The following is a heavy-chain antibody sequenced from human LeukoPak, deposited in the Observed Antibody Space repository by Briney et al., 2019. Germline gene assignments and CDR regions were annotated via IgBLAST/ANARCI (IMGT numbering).Heavy chain of an antibody. D-gene: IGHD6-19*01. CDR1: GFTFSSYE. J-gene: IGHJ4*02. Sequence: GGSLRLSCAASGFTFSSYEMNWVRQAPGKGLEWVSYISSSGSTIYYADSVKGRFTISRDNAKNSLYLQMNSLRAEDTAVYYCASPSIAVAGTNWGQGTLVTVSP. CDR2: ISSSGSTI. V-gene: IGHV3-48*03. CDR3: ASPSIAVAGTN.